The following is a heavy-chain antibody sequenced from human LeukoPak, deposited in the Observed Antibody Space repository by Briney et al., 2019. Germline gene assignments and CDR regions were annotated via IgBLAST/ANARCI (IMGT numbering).Heavy chain of an antibody. CDR3: ARDQGSSSGFDY. CDR2: ISSSSSYI. Sequence: SGGSLRLSCAASGFTFSSYSMTWVRQAPGKGLEWVSSISSSSSYIYYADSVKGRFTISRDNAKNSLYLQMNSLRAEDTAVYYCARDQGSSSGFDYWGQGTLVTVSS. CDR1: GFTFSSYS. D-gene: IGHD6-6*01. V-gene: IGHV3-21*01. J-gene: IGHJ4*02.